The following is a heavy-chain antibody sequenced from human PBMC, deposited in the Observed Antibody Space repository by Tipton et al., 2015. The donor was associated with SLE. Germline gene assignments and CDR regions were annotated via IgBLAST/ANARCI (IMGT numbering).Heavy chain of an antibody. D-gene: IGHD2-8*01. J-gene: IGHJ2*01. Sequence: SLRLSCAASGFTFSTYPLHWVRQSPGKGLEWVAGISYDRSNKFYTESVMGRFAISRDNSKNTLYLQMDSLTPEDTAFYYCVRVGVAFGELWGRGALVTVSS. CDR3: VRVGVAFGEL. CDR1: GFTFSTYP. V-gene: IGHV3-30*09. CDR2: ISYDRSNK.